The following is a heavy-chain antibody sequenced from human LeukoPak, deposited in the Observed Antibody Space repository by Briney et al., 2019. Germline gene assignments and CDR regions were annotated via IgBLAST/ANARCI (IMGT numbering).Heavy chain of an antibody. CDR2: ISAYNDNT. CDR1: GYTFTSYG. Sequence: ASVKVSCKVSGYTFTSYGIGGGRQGPGQGLECIGGISAYNDNTNYTQKLQGRVTMTTDPSTTTAYMDLRSLTSDDTAVYYCARMTVSGRDHWFDPWGQGTLVTVSS. J-gene: IGHJ5*02. V-gene: IGHV1-18*01. D-gene: IGHD6-19*01. CDR3: ARMTVSGRDHWFDP.